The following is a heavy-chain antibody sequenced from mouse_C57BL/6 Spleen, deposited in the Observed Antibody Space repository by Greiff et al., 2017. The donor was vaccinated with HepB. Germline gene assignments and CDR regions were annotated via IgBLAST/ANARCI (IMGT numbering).Heavy chain of an antibody. CDR1: GFTFSDYG. CDR2: ISSGSSTI. D-gene: IGHD1-1*01. CDR3: ARDYYGSSYRYWYFDV. J-gene: IGHJ1*03. Sequence: EVQLVESGGGLVKPGGSLKLSCAASGFTFSDYGMHWVRQAPEKGLEWVAYISSGSSTIYYADTVKGRFTISRDNAKNTLFLQMTSLRSEDTAMYYCARDYYGSSYRYWYFDVWGTGTTVTVSS. V-gene: IGHV5-17*01.